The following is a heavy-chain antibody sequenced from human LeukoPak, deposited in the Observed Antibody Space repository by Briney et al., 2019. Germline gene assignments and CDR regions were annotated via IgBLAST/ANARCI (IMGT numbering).Heavy chain of an antibody. J-gene: IGHJ4*02. V-gene: IGHV1-24*01. CDR1: GYTLTELS. Sequence: ASVKVSCKVSGYTLTELSMHWVRQAPGKGLEWMGGFDPEDGETIYAQKFQGRVTMTEDTSTDTAYMELSSLRSEDTAVYYCATGGSSSSSAFFDYWGQGTLVTVSS. CDR2: FDPEDGET. D-gene: IGHD6-6*01. CDR3: ATGGSSSSSAFFDY.